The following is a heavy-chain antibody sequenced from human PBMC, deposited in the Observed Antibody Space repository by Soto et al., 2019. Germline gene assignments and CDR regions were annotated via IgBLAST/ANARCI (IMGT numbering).Heavy chain of an antibody. Sequence: KPSETLSLTCTVSGGSMSSYYWSYIRQPAGKGLEWIGRIYMSGITDYNPSLKSRVTISVDTSKNQFSLKLSSVTAADTAVYYCARGLGYSSSSPPHYYGMDVWGQGTTVTVSS. D-gene: IGHD6-6*01. CDR3: ARGLGYSSSSPPHYYGMDV. V-gene: IGHV4-4*07. J-gene: IGHJ6*02. CDR1: GGSMSSYY. CDR2: IYMSGIT.